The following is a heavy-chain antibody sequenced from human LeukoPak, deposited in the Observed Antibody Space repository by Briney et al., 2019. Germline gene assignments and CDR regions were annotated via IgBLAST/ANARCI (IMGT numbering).Heavy chain of an antibody. CDR1: GGSISSGGYY. CDR2: IYHSGST. J-gene: IGHJ3*02. Sequence: SQTLSLTCTVSGGSISSGGYYWSWIRQPPGKGLEWIGYIYHSGSTNYNPSLKSRVTISVDKSKNQFSLKLSSVTAADTAVYYCARDPWFGESHDAFDIWGQGTMVTVSS. V-gene: IGHV4-30-2*01. CDR3: ARDPWFGESHDAFDI. D-gene: IGHD3-10*01.